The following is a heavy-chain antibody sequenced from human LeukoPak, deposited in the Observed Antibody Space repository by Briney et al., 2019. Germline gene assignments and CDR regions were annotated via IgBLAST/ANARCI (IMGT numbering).Heavy chain of an antibody. CDR1: GFTLSDFW. Sequence: GGSLRLSCAASGFTLSDFWMTWVRQAPGEGPEWVANIEPAGSETYYVDPVKGRFTISRDNAKNLVYLQMNSLRAEDTAVYYCARFGYVAAVDYWGQGTLVTVSS. J-gene: IGHJ4*02. V-gene: IGHV3-7*01. D-gene: IGHD2-15*01. CDR3: ARFGYVAAVDY. CDR2: IEPAGSET.